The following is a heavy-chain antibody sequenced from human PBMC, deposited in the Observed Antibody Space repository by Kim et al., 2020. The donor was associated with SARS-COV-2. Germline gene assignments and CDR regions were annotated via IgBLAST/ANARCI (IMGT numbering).Heavy chain of an antibody. CDR2: IKQDGTEK. Sequence: GGSLRLSCAASGFTFSNYWMGWVRQAPGKGLEWVANIKQDGTEKFYMDSVKGRFTISRDNAKTSLYLQMNSLRAEDTAVYYCTRDYLGSNTLPTTTSGGFWADYWGQGTLVTVSS. CDR1: GFTFSNYW. V-gene: IGHV3-7*01. J-gene: IGHJ4*02. CDR3: TRDYLGSNTLPTTTSGGFWADY. D-gene: IGHD3-10*01.